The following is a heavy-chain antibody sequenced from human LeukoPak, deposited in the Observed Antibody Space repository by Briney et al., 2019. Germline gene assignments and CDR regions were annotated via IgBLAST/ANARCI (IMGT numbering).Heavy chain of an antibody. CDR1: GYTFTSYD. D-gene: IGHD3-10*01. V-gene: IGHV1-8*01. CDR3: ARVGAGVGNPTRTSGAYAFDI. J-gene: IGHJ3*02. Sequence: GASVKVSCKASGYTFTSYDINWVRQATGQGLEWMGWMNPNSGNTGYAQKFQGRVTMTRNTSISTAYMELSSLRSEDTAVYYCARVGAGVGNPTRTSGAYAFDIWGKGKM. CDR2: MNPNSGNT.